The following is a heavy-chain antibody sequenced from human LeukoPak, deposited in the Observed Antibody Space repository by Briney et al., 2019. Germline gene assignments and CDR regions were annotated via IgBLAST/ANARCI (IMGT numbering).Heavy chain of an antibody. CDR2: ISSGGTTI. CDR1: GFTFSVYG. V-gene: IGHV3-48*04. J-gene: IGHJ6*03. Sequence: GGSLRLSCAVSGFTFSVYGMNWVRQAPGKGLEWLSHISSGGTTIYYADSVKGRFTVSRDNVENSLFLQMNSLRVDDTAVYYCVRDFEVPGAAPDYYYFYYMDVWGTGTTVTVSS. CDR3: VRDFEVPGAAPDYYYFYYMDV. D-gene: IGHD3-9*01.